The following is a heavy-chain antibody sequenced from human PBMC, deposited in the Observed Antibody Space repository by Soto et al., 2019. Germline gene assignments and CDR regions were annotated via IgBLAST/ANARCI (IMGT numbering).Heavy chain of an antibody. D-gene: IGHD3-10*01. CDR1: SGSVDRSNYS. V-gene: IGHV4-61*01. J-gene: IGHJ4*02. CDR3: ASSTYLSDTRGSHFKHLDS. CDR2: ISYSGGT. Sequence: PSETLSLTCSVSSGSVDRSNYSGNWIRQPPGKGLEWIGNISYSGGTNKNPALKSRVTLSLDTSKNQFSLTLTSVTAADTAMYYCASSTYLSDTRGSHFKHLDSWGQGTLVTVSS.